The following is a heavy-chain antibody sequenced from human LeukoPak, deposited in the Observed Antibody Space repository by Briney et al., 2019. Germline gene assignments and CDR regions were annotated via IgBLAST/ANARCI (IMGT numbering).Heavy chain of an antibody. D-gene: IGHD5-12*01. V-gene: IGHV3-30*02. CDR3: AKGGGYEAQYYYYYLDV. CDR1: GFTVSSNS. J-gene: IGHJ6*03. Sequence: GGSLRLSCTVSGFTVSSNSMSWVRQAPGKGLEWVAFIRYDGSNKYYADSVKGRFTISRDNSKNTLYLQMKSLRAEDTAVYYCAKGGGYEAQYYYYYLDVWGKGTTVTISS. CDR2: IRYDGSNK.